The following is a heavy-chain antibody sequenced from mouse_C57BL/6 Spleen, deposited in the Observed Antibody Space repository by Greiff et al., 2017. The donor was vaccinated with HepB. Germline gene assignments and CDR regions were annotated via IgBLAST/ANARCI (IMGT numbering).Heavy chain of an antibody. Sequence: EVQLQQSGPELVKPGASVKMSCKASGYTFTDYNMHWVKQSHGKSLEWIGYINPNNGGTSYNQKFKGKATLTVNKSSSTAYMEPRSLTSEDSAVYYCARDGYPYYYAMDYWGQGTSVTVSS. J-gene: IGHJ4*01. V-gene: IGHV1-22*01. CDR3: ARDGYPYYYAMDY. CDR2: INPNNGGT. D-gene: IGHD2-3*01. CDR1: GYTFTDYN.